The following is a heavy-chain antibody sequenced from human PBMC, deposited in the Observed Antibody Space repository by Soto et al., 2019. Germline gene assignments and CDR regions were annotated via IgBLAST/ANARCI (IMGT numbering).Heavy chain of an antibody. CDR2: IYYSGTT. D-gene: IGHD3-3*01. J-gene: IGHJ5*02. V-gene: IGHV4-61*01. CDR3: AREAGAYYDFWSGYFHNWFDP. Sequence: QVQLQESGPGLVKPSETLSLTCTVSGGSVSSGSYYWSWIRQPPGKGLDWIGNIYYSGTTNYNPPLKSRVPISVDTSKNQFSLKLSSVTAAETAVYYCAREAGAYYDFWSGYFHNWFDPWGQGTLVTVSS. CDR1: GGSVSSGSYY.